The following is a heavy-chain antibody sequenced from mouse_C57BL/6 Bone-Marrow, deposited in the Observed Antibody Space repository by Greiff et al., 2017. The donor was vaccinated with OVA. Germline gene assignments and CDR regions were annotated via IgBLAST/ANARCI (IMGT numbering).Heavy chain of an antibody. Sequence: QVQLQQSGAELARPGASVKLSCKASGYTFTSYGISWVKQRTGQGLEWIGEIYPRSGNTYYNEKFKGKATLTADKSSSTAYMELRSLTSEDSAVYFCAREGDGYLSYWYFDVWGTGTTVTVSS. CDR1: GYTFTSYG. J-gene: IGHJ1*03. CDR2: IYPRSGNT. D-gene: IGHD2-3*01. V-gene: IGHV1-81*01. CDR3: AREGDGYLSYWYFDV.